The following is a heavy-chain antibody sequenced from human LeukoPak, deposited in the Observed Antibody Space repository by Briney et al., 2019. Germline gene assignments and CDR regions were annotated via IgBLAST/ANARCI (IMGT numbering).Heavy chain of an antibody. CDR3: AKDPAYGGNYYFDY. CDR2: ISYDGGNK. D-gene: IGHD4-23*01. Sequence: GGSLRLSCAASGFTFSSYGMHWVRQAPGKGLEWVAAISYDGGNKYYADSVKGRFTISRDNSKNTLYLQMNSLRAEDTAVYYCAKDPAYGGNYYFDYWGQGTLVTVSS. V-gene: IGHV3-30*18. J-gene: IGHJ4*02. CDR1: GFTFSSYG.